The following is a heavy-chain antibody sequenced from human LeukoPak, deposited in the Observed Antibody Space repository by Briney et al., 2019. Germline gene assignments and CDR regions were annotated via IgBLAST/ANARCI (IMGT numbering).Heavy chain of an antibody. Sequence: SETLSLTGTVSGGSNYWSWIRQPQGKGLEWIAYIHYSGSPHYNPSLKSRVTISIDTSKNQLSLKLNSVTAADTAVYYCARHSNWNGGVDWFDPWGQGTQVTVSS. CDR3: ARHSNWNGGVDWFDP. J-gene: IGHJ5*02. CDR2: IHYSGSP. CDR1: GGSNY. D-gene: IGHD1-20*01. V-gene: IGHV4-59*08.